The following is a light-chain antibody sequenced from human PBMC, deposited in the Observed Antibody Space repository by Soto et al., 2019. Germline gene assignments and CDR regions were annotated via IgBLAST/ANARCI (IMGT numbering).Light chain of an antibody. CDR3: SSYTSSSNYV. CDR2: EVS. CDR1: SSDVGGYNY. J-gene: IGLJ1*01. Sequence: QSALTQPASVSGSPGQSTTISCTGTSSDVGGYNYVSWYQQHPGKAPKLMIYEVSNRPSGVSNRFSGSKSGNTASLTISGLQAEDEADYYCSSYTSSSNYVLGNGTKVT. V-gene: IGLV2-14*01.